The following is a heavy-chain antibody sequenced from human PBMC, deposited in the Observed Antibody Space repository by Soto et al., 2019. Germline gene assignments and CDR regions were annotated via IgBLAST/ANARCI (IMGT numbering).Heavy chain of an antibody. CDR2: IIPILGIA. CDR1: LGTFSSYT. V-gene: IGHV1-69*02. J-gene: IGHJ4*02. D-gene: IGHD4-17*01. CDR3: AKGNGCGDYSNVGFDY. Sequence: SVKVSCKASLGTFSSYTISWVRQPPGQRLEWMGRIIPILGIAKYAQKFQGRVTITADKSTNTAYMELSSLRTEDTAVEYCAKGNGCGDYSNVGFDYWGQGTLVTVSS.